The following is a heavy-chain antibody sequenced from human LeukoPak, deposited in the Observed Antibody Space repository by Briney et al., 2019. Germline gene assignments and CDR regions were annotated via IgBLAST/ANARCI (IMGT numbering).Heavy chain of an antibody. CDR1: GFTFGDYS. V-gene: IGHV3-49*03. CDR3: TRDRIMTDF. D-gene: IGHD2-15*01. Sequence: GGSLRLSCTASGFTFGDYSMTWFRQAPGKGLEWVSFIRNKASGGTTEYAASVRGRFTTSRDDSKSIAYLQMNSLKSEDTALYYCTRDRIMTDFWGQGTLVTVSS. J-gene: IGHJ4*02. CDR2: IRNKASGGTT.